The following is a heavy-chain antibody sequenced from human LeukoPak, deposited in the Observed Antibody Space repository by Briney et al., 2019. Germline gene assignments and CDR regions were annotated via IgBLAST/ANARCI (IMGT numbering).Heavy chain of an antibody. J-gene: IGHJ5*02. CDR2: VLHTGST. CDR1: GYSLTNHY. D-gene: IGHD6-13*01. CDR3: ARGPAAVHP. Sequence: SETLSLTCAVHGYSLTNHYWIWIRQPPGKGLEWIAEVLHTGSTNCNPSFKCRVTVSVDTSKNQFFLNLTSVTAADTAVHYCARGPAAVHPWGRGILVTVSS. V-gene: IGHV4-34*12.